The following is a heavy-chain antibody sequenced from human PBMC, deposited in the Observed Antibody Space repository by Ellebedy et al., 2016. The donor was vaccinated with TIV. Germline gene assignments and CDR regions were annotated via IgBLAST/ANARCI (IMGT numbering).Heavy chain of an antibody. V-gene: IGHV2-26*01. CDR2: IFSNDEK. D-gene: IGHD2-21*02. CDR1: GFSLDNIIMG. CDR3: VRALKYCGGDCTYKFDF. Sequence: SGPTLVKPKETLTLTCTVSGFSLDNIIMGVSWIRQPPGKALEWLAHIFSNDEKSYSTSLEARLSISKDTAKSQVVLTVANMDPLDTATDYCVRALKYCGGDCTYKFDFWGQGALVTVSS. J-gene: IGHJ4*02.